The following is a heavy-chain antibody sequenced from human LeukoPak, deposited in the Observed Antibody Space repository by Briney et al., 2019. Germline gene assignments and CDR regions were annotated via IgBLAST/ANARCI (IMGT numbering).Heavy chain of an antibody. Sequence: GGSLRLSCAASGFTFSSYAMSWVRQAPGKGLEWVSAISGSGGSTYYADSVKGRFTISRDNSKNTLYLQMNSLRAEDTAVYYCAKDPQGYCSSTSCQGGYWGQGTLVTVSS. V-gene: IGHV3-23*01. D-gene: IGHD2-2*01. CDR3: AKDPQGYCSSTSCQGGY. CDR1: GFTFSSYA. CDR2: ISGSGGST. J-gene: IGHJ4*02.